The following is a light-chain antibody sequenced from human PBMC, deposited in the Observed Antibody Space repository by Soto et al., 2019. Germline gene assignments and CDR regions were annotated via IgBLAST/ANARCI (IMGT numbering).Light chain of an antibody. CDR2: AAS. V-gene: IGKV1-39*01. CDR3: QQSYTASPYT. CDR1: ESISND. J-gene: IGKJ2*01. Sequence: DIQMTQSPSSLSASVGERVTITCRASESISNDLHWYQQKPGKAHNILIYAASTLQSGVPSRFSGSGSGTYFTLTISSLQPEDFATYYCQQSYTASPYTFGQGTKLQIK.